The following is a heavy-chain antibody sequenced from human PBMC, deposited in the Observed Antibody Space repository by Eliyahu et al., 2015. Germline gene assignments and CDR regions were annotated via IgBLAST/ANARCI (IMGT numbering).Heavy chain of an antibody. CDR3: ATVVAQPAGYDS. V-gene: IGHV3-15*01. CDR2: VKSRSAGGTI. J-gene: IGHJ5*01. D-gene: IGHD3-9*01. Sequence: EVQLLESGGGLVKPGGSLRLSCXXSGFSFSNVWMTWIRQAPGKGLGWVGRVKSRSAGGTIEYAAPVTGRFTISRDDSKNTLYLQMNSLKTEDTAVYYCATVVAQPAGYDSWGQGTLVTVSP. CDR1: GFSFSNVW.